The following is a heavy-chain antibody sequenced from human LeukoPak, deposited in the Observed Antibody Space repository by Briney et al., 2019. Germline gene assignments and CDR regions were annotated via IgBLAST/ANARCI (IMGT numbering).Heavy chain of an antibody. CDR3: ARAWADSSGYSPFDS. D-gene: IGHD3-22*01. V-gene: IGHV4-39*01. CDR1: GVSIRSGSYY. J-gene: IGHJ4*02. Sequence: ETLSLTCSVSGVSIRSGSYYCAWIRQPPGKGLEWIGNIFYSGGTSYNPSLKSRVTISVDTSKNQFSLRLSSVTAADTAVYYCARAWADSSGYSPFDSWGQGTLVTVSS. CDR2: IFYSGGT.